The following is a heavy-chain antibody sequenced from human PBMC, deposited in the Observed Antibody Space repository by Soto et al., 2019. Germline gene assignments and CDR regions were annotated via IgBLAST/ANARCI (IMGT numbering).Heavy chain of an antibody. Sequence: PGESLKISCKGSGYSFTSYWISWVRQMPGKGLEWMGRIDPSDSYTNYSPYFQGHVTISADKSISTAYLQWSSLKASDTAMYYCARTSAAGKYYYGMDVWGQGTTVTVSS. J-gene: IGHJ6*02. D-gene: IGHD6-13*01. CDR1: GYSFTSYW. CDR2: IDPSDSYT. CDR3: ARTSAAGKYYYGMDV. V-gene: IGHV5-10-1*01.